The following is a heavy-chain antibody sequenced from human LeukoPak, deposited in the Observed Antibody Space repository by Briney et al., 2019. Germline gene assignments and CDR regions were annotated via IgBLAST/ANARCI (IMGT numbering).Heavy chain of an antibody. D-gene: IGHD2-15*01. CDR1: GFTFSSYW. CDR2: INSDGSST. Sequence: PGGSLRLSCGASGFTFSSYWMHWVRQAPGKGLVWVSRINSDGSSTTYADSVKGRVTISRDNAKNTLYLQMDSLRAEDTAVYYCARDGGGDIVVAFAFDIWGQGTMVTVSS. V-gene: IGHV3-74*01. CDR3: ARDGGGDIVVAFAFDI. J-gene: IGHJ3*02.